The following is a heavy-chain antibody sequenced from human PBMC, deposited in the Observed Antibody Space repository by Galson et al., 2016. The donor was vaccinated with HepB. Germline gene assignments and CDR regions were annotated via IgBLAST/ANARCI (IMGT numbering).Heavy chain of an antibody. J-gene: IGHJ4*02. CDR3: TRDRAQDWSGSFTGVYFDS. V-gene: IGHV3-30*03. D-gene: IGHD3-3*01. CDR1: GFTFNKYG. CDR2: ISYDGRNE. Sequence: SLRLSCAASGFTFNKYGMHWVRQAPDKGLEWVAVISYDGRNEYYGDSVKGRFTVSRDNARNSLYLQMNSLRAEDTAIYYCTRDRAQDWSGSFTGVYFDSWGQGTLVTVSS.